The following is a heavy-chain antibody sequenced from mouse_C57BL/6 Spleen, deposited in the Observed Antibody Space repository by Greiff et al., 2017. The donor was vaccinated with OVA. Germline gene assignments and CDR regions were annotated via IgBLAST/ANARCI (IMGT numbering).Heavy chain of an antibody. CDR3: AMGDYENAMDY. V-gene: IGHV1-80*01. CDR1: GYAFSSYW. Sequence: VQLQQSGAELVKPGASVKISCKASGYAFSSYWMNWVKQRPGKGLEWIGQIYPGDGDTNYNGKFKGKATLTADKSSSTAYMQLSSLTSEDSAVYFCAMGDYENAMDYWGQGTSVTVSS. D-gene: IGHD2-4*01. J-gene: IGHJ4*01. CDR2: IYPGDGDT.